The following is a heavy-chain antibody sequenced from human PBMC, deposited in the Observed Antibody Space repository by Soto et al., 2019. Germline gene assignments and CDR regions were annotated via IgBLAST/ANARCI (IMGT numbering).Heavy chain of an antibody. J-gene: IGHJ4*02. D-gene: IGHD5-18*01. V-gene: IGHV4-30-4*01. Sequence: SETLSLTCTVSGGSVTSDEDYWTWIRQSPGKGLEWIGYISNSGSTGYNPSLKTRLSMSVDRSKNQFTLRLTSVTAADTAVYYCATESGSTYGYFDHWGQGTQVTVSS. CDR2: ISNSGST. CDR3: ATESGSTYGYFDH. CDR1: GGSVTSDEDY.